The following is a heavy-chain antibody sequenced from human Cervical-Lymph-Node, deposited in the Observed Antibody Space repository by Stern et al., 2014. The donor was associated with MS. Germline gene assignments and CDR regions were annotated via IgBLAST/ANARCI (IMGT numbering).Heavy chain of an antibody. CDR1: GFSLSNARMG. CDR3: ARIHHGARGSWYFDL. Sequence: QVTLRESGPVLVKPTETLTLTCTVSGFSLSNARMGVSWIRQPPGKALEWLAHIFSNDEQSYSTSLKSRLTISKDTSKSQVVLTMTNMDPVDTATYYCARIHHGARGSWYFDLWGRGTLVTVSS. CDR2: IFSNDEQ. V-gene: IGHV2-26*01. J-gene: IGHJ2*01. D-gene: IGHD3-10*01.